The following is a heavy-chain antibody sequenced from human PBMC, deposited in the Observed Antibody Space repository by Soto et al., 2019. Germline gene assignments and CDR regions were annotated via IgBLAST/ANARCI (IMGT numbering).Heavy chain of an antibody. CDR1: GGSISSGGYS. Sequence: QLQLQESGSGLAKPSQTLSLTCAVSGGSISSGGYSCSWIRQPPGKGLEWIGYIYHSGSTYYNPSLKSRVTISVDRSKNQFSLKLSSVTAADTAVYHCARGMTTVTTFDYWGQGTLVTVSS. CDR3: ARGMTTVTTFDY. J-gene: IGHJ4*02. V-gene: IGHV4-30-2*01. D-gene: IGHD4-4*01. CDR2: IYHSGST.